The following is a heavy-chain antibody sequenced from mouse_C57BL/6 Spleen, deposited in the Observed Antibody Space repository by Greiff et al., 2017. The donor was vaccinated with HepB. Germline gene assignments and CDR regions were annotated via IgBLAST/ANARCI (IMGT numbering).Heavy chain of an antibody. Sequence: VKLMESGPGLVQPSQSLSITCTVSGFSLTSYGVHWVRQSPGKGLEWLGVIWRGGSTDYNAAFMSRLSITKDNSKSQVFFKMNSLQADDTAIYYCAKGGNYWKAMDYWGQGTSVTVSS. D-gene: IGHD2-1*01. J-gene: IGHJ4*01. CDR3: AKGGNYWKAMDY. V-gene: IGHV2-5*01. CDR1: GFSLTSYG. CDR2: IWRGGST.